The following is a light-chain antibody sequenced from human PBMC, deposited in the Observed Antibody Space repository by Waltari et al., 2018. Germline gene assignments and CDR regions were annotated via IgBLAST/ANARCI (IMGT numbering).Light chain of an antibody. CDR1: SSNIGSNY. Sequence: QSVLTQPPSASGTPGQRVTISSSGSSSNIGSNYVYWYQQHPGTAPKLLIYRKNQRPSGVPDRFSGSKSGTSASLAISGLRSEDEADYYCAAWDDSLSGRIFGGGTKLTVL. CDR3: AAWDDSLSGRI. V-gene: IGLV1-47*01. J-gene: IGLJ2*01. CDR2: RKN.